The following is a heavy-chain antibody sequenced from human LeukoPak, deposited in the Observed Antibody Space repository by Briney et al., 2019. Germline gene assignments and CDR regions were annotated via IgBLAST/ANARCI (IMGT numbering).Heavy chain of an antibody. CDR2: IIPIFGTA. CDR1: GGTFSSCA. CDR3: ASTQITMVRGGQTAWFDP. D-gene: IGHD3-10*01. Sequence: ASVKVSCKASGGTFSSCAISWVRQAPGQGLEWMGGIIPIFGTANYAQKFQGRVTITADKSTSTAYMELSSLRSEDTAVYYCASTQITMVRGGQTAWFDPWGQGTLVTVSS. V-gene: IGHV1-69*06. J-gene: IGHJ5*02.